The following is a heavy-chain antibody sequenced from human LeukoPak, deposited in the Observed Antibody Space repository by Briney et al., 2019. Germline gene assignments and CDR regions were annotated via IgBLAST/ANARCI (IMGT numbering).Heavy chain of an antibody. CDR1: GFTFSSYG. V-gene: IGHV3-30*18. J-gene: IGHJ4*02. CDR2: ISYDGSNK. D-gene: IGHD3-22*01. CDR3: AKGSHIVEASYYFDY. Sequence: GGSLRLSCAASGFTFSSYGMHWVRQAPGKGLEWVAVISYDGSNKYYADSVKGRFTISRDNSKNTLYLQMNSLRAEDTAVYYYAKGSHIVEASYYFDYWGQGTLVTVSS.